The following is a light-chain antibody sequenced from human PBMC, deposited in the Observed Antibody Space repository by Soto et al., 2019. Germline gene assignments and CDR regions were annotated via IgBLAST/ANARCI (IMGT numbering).Light chain of an antibody. CDR1: NSNIGSNY. Sequence: QSVLTQPPSASGTPGQRVTISCSGGNSNIGSNYVYWYRQLPGTAPQLLIYNNHQRPSGVPDRFSASKSGSSASLDVSGRRSDDGADYFCAAWDASLSCWVFGGGTKLTVL. CDR3: AAWDASLSCWV. J-gene: IGLJ3*02. CDR2: NNH. V-gene: IGLV1-47*02.